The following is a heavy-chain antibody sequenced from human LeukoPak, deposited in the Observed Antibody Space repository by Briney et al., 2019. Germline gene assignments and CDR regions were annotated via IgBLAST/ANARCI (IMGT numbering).Heavy chain of an antibody. D-gene: IGHD3/OR15-3a*01. V-gene: IGHV3-30*04. J-gene: IGHJ4*02. CDR3: ARGTWRQSFDY. CDR1: GFTFSSYA. Sequence: GGSLRLSCAASGFTFSSYAMHWVRQAPGKGLEWVAVISYDGSNKYYADSVKGRFTISRDNSKNTLYLQMNSLRAEDTAVYYCARGTWRQSFDYCGQGTLVTVSS. CDR2: ISYDGSNK.